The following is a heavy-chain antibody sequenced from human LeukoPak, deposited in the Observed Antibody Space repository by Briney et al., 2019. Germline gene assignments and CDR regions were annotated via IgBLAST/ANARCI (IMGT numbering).Heavy chain of an antibody. CDR3: ARDPVGGSTIFDY. CDR2: TYYRSEWYY. CDR1: GDSFSSNSAA. J-gene: IGHJ4*02. D-gene: IGHD1-26*01. V-gene: IGHV6-1*01. Sequence: SQTLSLTCAISGDSFSSNSAAWNWIRQSPSRGHEWLGRTYYRSEWYYDYAVAVKSRISINPDTSKNQFSLQLSSVTPEDTAVYYCARDPVGGSTIFDYWGQGTLVTVSS.